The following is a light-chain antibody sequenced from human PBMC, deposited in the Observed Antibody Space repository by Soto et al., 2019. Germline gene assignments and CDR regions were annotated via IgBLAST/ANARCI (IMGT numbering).Light chain of an antibody. J-gene: IGLJ2*01. CDR3: GTWDSCLSAHVV. Sequence: QSVLTQPPSVSAAPGQKVTISCSGSSSNIGNNYVSWYQQLPGTAPKLLIYDNNKRPSGIPDRFSGSKSGTSATLGITGLQTGDEADYYCGTWDSCLSAHVVFGGGTKLTVL. CDR2: DNN. V-gene: IGLV1-51*01. CDR1: SSNIGNNY.